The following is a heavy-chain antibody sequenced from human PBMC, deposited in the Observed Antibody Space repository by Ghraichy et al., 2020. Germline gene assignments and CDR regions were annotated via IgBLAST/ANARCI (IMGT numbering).Heavy chain of an antibody. V-gene: IGHV3-30*03. CDR1: GFSFNSFA. Sequence: LSLTCAASGFSFNSFAMHWVRQAPGRGLEWVAAISFDGRNKYHADSVKGRFTISRDNSKNTLYLEMTSLRPEDTAVYFCARVTAAGSAVYYSYAMDVWGQGTTVTVSS. J-gene: IGHJ6*02. CDR3: ARVTAAGSAVYYSYAMDV. CDR2: ISFDGRNK. D-gene: IGHD6-13*01.